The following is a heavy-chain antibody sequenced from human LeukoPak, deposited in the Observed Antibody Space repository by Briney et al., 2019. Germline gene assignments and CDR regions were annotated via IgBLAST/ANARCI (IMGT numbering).Heavy chain of an antibody. V-gene: IGHV3-33*01. Sequence: GGSLRLSCAASGFTFTNYGMHWVRQAPGKGLEWVAVVWFDGTNKYYADSVKGRFTISRDNSKNTVYLQMNSLRAEDTAIYYCARARGNRIYFDYWGQGTLVTVSS. D-gene: IGHD4-23*01. CDR2: VWFDGTNK. J-gene: IGHJ4*02. CDR1: GFTFTNYG. CDR3: ARARGNRIYFDY.